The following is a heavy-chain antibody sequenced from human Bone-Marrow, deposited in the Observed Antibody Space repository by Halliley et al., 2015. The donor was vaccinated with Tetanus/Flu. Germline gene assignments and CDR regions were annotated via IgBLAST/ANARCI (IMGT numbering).Heavy chain of an antibody. J-gene: IGHJ4*02. D-gene: IGHD3-10*01. CDR3: AIQLSTSGGFDC. CDR2: ISYSGNT. CDR1: GGSISSYY. V-gene: IGHV4-59*01. Sequence: GLVKPSETLSLTCTVSGGSISSYYWNWIRQSPGRGLEWIGSISYSGNTNYNPSLRSRVTISLDTSNNQLSLNLYSVTAADTAVYYCAIQLSTSGGFDCWGQGTLVTVSS.